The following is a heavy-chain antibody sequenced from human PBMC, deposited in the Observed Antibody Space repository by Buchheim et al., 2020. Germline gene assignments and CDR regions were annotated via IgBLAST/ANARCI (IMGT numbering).Heavy chain of an antibody. CDR1: GFTFSSYS. J-gene: IGHJ1*01. CDR2: ISSSSSTI. CDR3: ASPGNAYSGNYLVYFQH. V-gene: IGHV3-48*02. D-gene: IGHD1-26*01. Sequence: EVQLVESGGGLVQPGGSLRLSCAASGFTFSSYSMNWVRQAPGKGLEWVSYISSSSSTIYYADSVKGRFTISRDNAKNSLYLQMNSLRDEDTAVYYCASPGNAYSGNYLVYFQHWGQGTL.